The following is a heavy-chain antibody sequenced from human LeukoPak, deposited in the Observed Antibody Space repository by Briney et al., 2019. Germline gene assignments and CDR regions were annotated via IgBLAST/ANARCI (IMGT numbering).Heavy chain of an antibody. J-gene: IGHJ4*02. V-gene: IGHV4-59*01. CDR1: GGSISSYY. CDR3: ARSGGYSSPQNY. CDR2: IYYTGST. Sequence: SETLSLTCTVSGGSISSYYWSWIRQPPGKGLEWIGYIYYTGSTNYNPSLKSRVTISVDTSENQFSLKLSSVTAADTAVYYCARSGGYSSPQNYWGQGILVTVSS. D-gene: IGHD6-19*01.